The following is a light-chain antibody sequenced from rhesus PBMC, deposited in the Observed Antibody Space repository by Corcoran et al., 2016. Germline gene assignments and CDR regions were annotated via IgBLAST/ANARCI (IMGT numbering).Light chain of an antibody. Sequence: DIQMTQSPSSLSASVGDKVTITCHASRDINSWLAWYQQKPGKAPKPLISYASSLQSGVPSRISGSGDGTDYTLTITHLQPEDFATFYCQQYDDLPFSFGPGTKLDIK. CDR1: RDINSW. J-gene: IGKJ3*01. CDR2: YAS. V-gene: IGKV1-19*01. CDR3: QQYDDLPFS.